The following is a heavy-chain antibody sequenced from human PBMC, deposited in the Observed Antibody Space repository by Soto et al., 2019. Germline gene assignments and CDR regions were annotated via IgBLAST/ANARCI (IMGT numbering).Heavy chain of an antibody. CDR1: GFTFSSYA. D-gene: IGHD2-2*01. J-gene: IGHJ3*02. CDR2: ISYDGSNK. CDR3: ARVEEVYCSSTSCYGNAFDI. V-gene: IGHV3-30-3*01. Sequence: QVQLVESGGGVVQPGRSLRLSCAASGFTFSSYAMHWVRQAPGKGLEWVAVISYDGSNKYYADSVKGRFTISRDNSKNTLYLQMNSLRAEDTAVYYCARVEEVYCSSTSCYGNAFDIWGQGTMVTVSS.